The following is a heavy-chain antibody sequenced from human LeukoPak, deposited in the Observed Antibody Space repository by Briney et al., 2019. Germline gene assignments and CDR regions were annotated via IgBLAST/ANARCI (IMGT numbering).Heavy chain of an antibody. CDR1: GFTFSSYA. CDR3: AKSGSSGYYYAVNWFDP. Sequence: GGSLRLSCAASGFTFSSYAMSWVRQAPGKGLEWVSTIGGSGASTYYADSVKGRFTISRDNSKNTLYLQMNSLRAEDTAVYYCAKSGSSGYYYAVNWFDPWGQGTLVTVSS. J-gene: IGHJ5*02. V-gene: IGHV3-23*01. CDR2: IGGSGAST. D-gene: IGHD3-22*01.